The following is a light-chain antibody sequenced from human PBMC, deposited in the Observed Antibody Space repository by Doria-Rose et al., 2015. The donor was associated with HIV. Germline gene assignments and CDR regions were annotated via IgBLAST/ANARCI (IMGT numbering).Light chain of an antibody. CDR3: QHFDKYLSWT. CDR1: QSISNW. CDR2: KAS. V-gene: IGKV1-5*03. Sequence: IRVTQSPSTLSASVGDRVTITCRASQSISNWLAWYQQKPGQAPKLLIYKASTLQSGVPSRFRGSGSGTEFTLTINSLQPDDFATYYCQHFDKYLSWTFGHGAKVDIK. J-gene: IGKJ1*01.